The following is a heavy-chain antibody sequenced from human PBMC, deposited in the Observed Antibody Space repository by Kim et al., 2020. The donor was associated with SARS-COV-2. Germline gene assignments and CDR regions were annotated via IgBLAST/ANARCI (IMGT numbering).Heavy chain of an antibody. J-gene: IGHJ6*02. CDR3: ARDPRRITMIVVVTSDGMDV. V-gene: IGHV1-3*01. Sequence: ASVKVSCKASGYTFTSYAMHWVRQAPGQRLEWMGWINAGNGNTKYSQKFQGRVTITRDTSASTAYMELSSLRSEDTAVYYCARDPRRITMIVVVTSDGMDVWGQGTTVTVSS. CDR2: INAGNGNT. CDR1: GYTFTSYA. D-gene: IGHD3-22*01.